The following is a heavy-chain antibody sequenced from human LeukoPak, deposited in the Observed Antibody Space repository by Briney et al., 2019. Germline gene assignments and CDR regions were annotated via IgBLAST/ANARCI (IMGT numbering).Heavy chain of an antibody. D-gene: IGHD2-2*03. CDR2: IIPIFGTA. Sequence: SVKVSCKASGGTFSSYAISWVRQAPGQGFEWMGGIIPIFGTANYAQKFQGRVTITADESTSTAYMELSSLRSEDTAVYYCARQPLMDIVVVPAAMGDAFDIWGQGTMVTVSS. CDR1: GGTFSSYA. J-gene: IGHJ3*02. CDR3: ARQPLMDIVVVPAAMGDAFDI. V-gene: IGHV1-69*13.